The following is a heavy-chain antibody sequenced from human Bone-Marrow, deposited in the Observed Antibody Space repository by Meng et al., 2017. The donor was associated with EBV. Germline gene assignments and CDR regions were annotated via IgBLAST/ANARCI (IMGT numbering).Heavy chain of an antibody. CDR3: ARINCSGGSCYSPLWY. CDR1: CYTFTSYG. V-gene: IGHV1-18*04. CDR2: ISAYNGNT. D-gene: IGHD2-15*01. J-gene: IGHJ4*02. Sequence: QVQVGAAGAEGKKPGAPVKVSCKASCYTFTSYGISWVRQAPGEGLEWMGWISAYNGNTNYAQKLQGRVTMTTDTSTSTAYMELRSLRSDDTAVYYCARINCSGGSCYSPLWYWGQGTLVTVSS.